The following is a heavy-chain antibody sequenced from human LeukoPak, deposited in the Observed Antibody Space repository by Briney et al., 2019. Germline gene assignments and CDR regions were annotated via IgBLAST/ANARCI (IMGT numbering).Heavy chain of an antibody. CDR3: AREGNDYYYDQ. V-gene: IGHV3-21*01. Sequence: AGGSLRLSCAASGLIFKTYTTTWVRQAPGKGLEWVSSITGDCKYITYADSVKGRFTISRDNAKNSLYLQVASLRGDDTATYYCAREGNDYYYDQWGQGTLVTVSP. CDR2: ITGDCKYI. J-gene: IGHJ4*02. D-gene: IGHD3-16*01. CDR1: GLIFKTYT.